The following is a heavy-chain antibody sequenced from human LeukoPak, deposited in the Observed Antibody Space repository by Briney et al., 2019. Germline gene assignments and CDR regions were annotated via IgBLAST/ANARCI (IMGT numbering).Heavy chain of an antibody. CDR3: ARVGDFWSGYWDY. CDR2: IKQDGSEK. D-gene: IGHD3-3*01. Sequence: GGSLRLSCAASGFTFSSYLMSWVRQAPGKGLEWVANIKQDGSEKYYVDSVKGRFTISRDNAKKSLYLQMNSLRAEDTAVYYCARVGDFWSGYWDYWRQGTLVTVSS. V-gene: IGHV3-7*01. CDR1: GFTFSSYL. J-gene: IGHJ4*02.